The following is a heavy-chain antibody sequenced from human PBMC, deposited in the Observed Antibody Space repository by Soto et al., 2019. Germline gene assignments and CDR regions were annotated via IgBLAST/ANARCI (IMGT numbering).Heavy chain of an antibody. J-gene: IGHJ4*02. Sequence: EVQLLESGGGLVQPGGSLRLSCAASGFTFSSYAMSWVRQAPGKGLEWVSAISGSGGSTYYADSVKGRFTISRDNSKNTLYLQMNSLRAEDTAVYYCAKDRPTVNYDIVTGDRYDYWGQGTLVTVSS. D-gene: IGHD3-9*01. CDR1: GFTFSSYA. V-gene: IGHV3-23*01. CDR2: ISGSGGST. CDR3: AKDRPTVNYDIVTGDRYDY.